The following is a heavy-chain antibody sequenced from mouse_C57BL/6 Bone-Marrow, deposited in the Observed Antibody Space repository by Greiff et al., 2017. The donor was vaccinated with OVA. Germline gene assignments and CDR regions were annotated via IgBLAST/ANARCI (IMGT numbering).Heavy chain of an antibody. Sequence: VKLQQPGAELVRPGSSVKLSCKASGYTFTSYWMHWVKQRPIQGLEWIGNIDPSDSETPYNQKFKDKATLTVDKSSSTAYMQLSSRTSEDSAVYYCARGGCGSSYNFDYWGQGTTLTVSS. D-gene: IGHD1-1*01. J-gene: IGHJ2*01. CDR2: IDPSDSET. CDR1: GYTFTSYW. CDR3: ARGGCGSSYNFDY. V-gene: IGHV1-52*01.